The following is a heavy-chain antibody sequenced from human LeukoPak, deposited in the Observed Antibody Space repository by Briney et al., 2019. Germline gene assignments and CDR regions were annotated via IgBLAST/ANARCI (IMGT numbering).Heavy chain of an antibody. D-gene: IGHD5-18*01. CDR3: ARSRVVDTAMVTSYYFDY. V-gene: IGHV3-66*01. J-gene: IGHJ4*02. Sequence: PGGSLRLSCAASGFTVSSNYMSWVRQAPGKGLEWVSVIYSGGSTYYADSVKGRFTISRDNSKNTLYLQMNSLRAEDTAVYYCARSRVVDTAMVTSYYFDYWGQGTLVTVSS. CDR1: GFTVSSNY. CDR2: IYSGGST.